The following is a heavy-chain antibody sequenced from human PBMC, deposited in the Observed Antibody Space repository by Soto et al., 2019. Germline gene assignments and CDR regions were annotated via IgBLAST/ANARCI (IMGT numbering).Heavy chain of an antibody. D-gene: IGHD2-15*01. J-gene: IGHJ4*02. CDR1: GFTFDDYA. Sequence: EVQLVESGGGLVQPGRSLRLSCAASGFTFDDYAMHWVRQAPGKGLEWVSGISWNSGSIGYADSVKGRFTISRDNAKNSLYLQMNSLIAEDTALYYCAKAQGYCSGGSCYLDYWGQGTLVTVSS. V-gene: IGHV3-9*01. CDR2: ISWNSGSI. CDR3: AKAQGYCSGGSCYLDY.